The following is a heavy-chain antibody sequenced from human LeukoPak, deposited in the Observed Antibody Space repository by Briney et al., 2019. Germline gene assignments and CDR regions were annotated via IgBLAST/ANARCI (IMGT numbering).Heavy chain of an antibody. D-gene: IGHD3-9*01. J-gene: IGHJ4*02. CDR2: INPNSGGT. CDR3: ARGHSAVLIRYFDWSDLYYFDY. Sequence: GASVKVSCKASGYTFTGYYMHWVRQAPGQGLEWMGWINPNSGGTNYAQKFQGRVTMTRDTSISTAYMELSRLRSDDTAVYYCARGHSAVLIRYFDWSDLYYFDYWGQGTLVTVSS. CDR1: GYTFTGYY. V-gene: IGHV1-2*02.